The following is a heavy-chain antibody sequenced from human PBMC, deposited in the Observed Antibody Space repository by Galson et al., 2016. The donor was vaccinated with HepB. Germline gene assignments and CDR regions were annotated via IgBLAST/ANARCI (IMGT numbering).Heavy chain of an antibody. CDR2: ISGAGGLT. CDR1: GFTFGSHA. D-gene: IGHD1-14*01. CDR3: ARCLQDITGDDAFDI. Sequence: SLRLSCAASGFTFGSHAMTWVRQGPGKGLEWVSGISGAGGLTHYRHSVRGRFTISRDNSKNPLYLQMINLRAEDTAIYYCARCLQDITGDDAFDIWGRGTMVTVSP. J-gene: IGHJ3*02. V-gene: IGHV3-23*01.